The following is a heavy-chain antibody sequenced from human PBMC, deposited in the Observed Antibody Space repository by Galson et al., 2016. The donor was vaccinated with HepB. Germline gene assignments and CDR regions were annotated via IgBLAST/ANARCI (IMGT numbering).Heavy chain of an antibody. Sequence: SLRLSCAASGFTFSSYAMSWVRQAPGKGLEWVSAISASGGSTYYADSVKGRFTISRDNSKNTLYLQVNSLRAEDTAVYYCAKDGGYYDFWSSYYWGFDYWGQGTLVTVSS. D-gene: IGHD3-3*01. CDR2: ISASGGST. CDR3: AKDGGYYDFWSSYYWGFDY. J-gene: IGHJ4*02. V-gene: IGHV3-23*01. CDR1: GFTFSSYA.